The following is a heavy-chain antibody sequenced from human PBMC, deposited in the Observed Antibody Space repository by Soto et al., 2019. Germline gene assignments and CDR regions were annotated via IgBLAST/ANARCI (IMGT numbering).Heavy chain of an antibody. Sequence: PSVTLSLTCTVSGGSISSCGYYRSWIRQQPGKSQERIGYIYYSGSTYYNPYLKSRVTISVDTSKNQFSLKLSSVTAADTAVYYCAREGFDILTGYYYFDYWGQGTLVTVS. J-gene: IGHJ4*02. CDR1: GGSISSCGYY. V-gene: IGHV4-31*03. D-gene: IGHD3-9*01. CDR2: IYYSGST. CDR3: AREGFDILTGYYYFDY.